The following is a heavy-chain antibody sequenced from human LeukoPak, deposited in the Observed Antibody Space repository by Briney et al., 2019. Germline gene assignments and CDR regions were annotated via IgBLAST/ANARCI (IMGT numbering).Heavy chain of an antibody. CDR1: GGSISSGGYY. D-gene: IGHD3-22*01. Sequence: SETLSLTCTVSGGSISSGGYYWSWIRQPPGKGLEWIGYIYYTGSTNYNPSLKSRVTMSVDRSKNQFSLELKAVTAADTAVYYCARRTYYYDSSDHFDHWGQGTLVTVSS. V-gene: IGHV4-61*08. J-gene: IGHJ4*02. CDR2: IYYTGST. CDR3: ARRTYYYDSSDHFDH.